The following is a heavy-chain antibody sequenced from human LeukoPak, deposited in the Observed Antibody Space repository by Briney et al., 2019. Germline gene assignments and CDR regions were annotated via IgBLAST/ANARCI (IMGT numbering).Heavy chain of an antibody. CDR1: GFTFSTYS. V-gene: IGHV3-30*03. CDR3: AREGSSSWYGAFDI. D-gene: IGHD6-13*01. J-gene: IGHJ3*02. Sequence: GGSLRLSCAASGFTFSTYSINWVRQAPGKGLEWVAVISYDGSNKYYADSVKGRFTISRDNSKNTLYLQMNSLRAEDTAVYYCAREGSSSWYGAFDIWGQGTMVTVSS. CDR2: ISYDGSNK.